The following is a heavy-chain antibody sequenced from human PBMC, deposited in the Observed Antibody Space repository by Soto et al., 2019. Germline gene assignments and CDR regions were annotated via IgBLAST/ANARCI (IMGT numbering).Heavy chain of an antibody. CDR1: GFTFSSYA. V-gene: IGHV3-30-3*01. D-gene: IGHD2-15*01. Sequence: QVQLVESGGGVVQPGRSLRLSCAASGFTFSSYAMHWVRQAPGKGLEWVAVISYDGSNKYYADSVKGRFTSSRDNSKNTLYLQMNSLRAEDTAVYYCLGVRDIVVVVAATSFDYWGQGTLVTVSS. J-gene: IGHJ4*02. CDR3: LGVRDIVVVVAATSFDY. CDR2: ISYDGSNK.